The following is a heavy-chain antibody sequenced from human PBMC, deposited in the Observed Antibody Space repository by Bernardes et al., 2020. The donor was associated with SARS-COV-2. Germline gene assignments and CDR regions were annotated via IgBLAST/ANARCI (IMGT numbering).Heavy chain of an antibody. CDR3: ARELRGGSQY. V-gene: IGHV3-48*02. CDR1: GFTVSYYT. Sequence: GGSLRPSCAASGFTVSYYTMNWVRPAPGKGLEWVFSISSSTSAIYYAASVKGRFTISRDNAKNSLYMQMNTLRDEDTAVYYCARELRGGSQYWGQGTLVTVSS. J-gene: IGHJ4*02. CDR2: ISSSTSAI. D-gene: IGHD1-26*01.